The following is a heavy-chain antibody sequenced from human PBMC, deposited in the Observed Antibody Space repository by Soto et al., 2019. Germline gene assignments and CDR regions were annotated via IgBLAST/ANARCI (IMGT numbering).Heavy chain of an antibody. Sequence: GGSLRLSCAASGFTFSSYGMHWVRQAPGKGLEWVAVIWYDGSNKYYADSVKGRFTISRDNSKNTLYLQMNSLRAEDTAVYYCARGTSNYYMDVWGKGTTVTVSS. V-gene: IGHV3-33*01. CDR1: GFTFSSYG. D-gene: IGHD2-2*01. J-gene: IGHJ6*03. CDR3: ARGTSNYYMDV. CDR2: IWYDGSNK.